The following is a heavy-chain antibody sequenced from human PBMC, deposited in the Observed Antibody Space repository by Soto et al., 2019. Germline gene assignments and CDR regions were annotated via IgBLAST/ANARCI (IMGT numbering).Heavy chain of an antibody. D-gene: IGHD1-20*01. Sequence: ASVKGSCKAAGYTFTSYYMHWVRQAPVQGLEWMGIINPSGGSTSYAQKFQGRVTMTRDTSTSTVYMELSSLRSEDTAVYYCARVMMTPLTYFDYWGQGTLVTVSS. J-gene: IGHJ4*02. CDR1: GYTFTSYY. CDR3: ARVMMTPLTYFDY. CDR2: INPSGGST. V-gene: IGHV1-46*01.